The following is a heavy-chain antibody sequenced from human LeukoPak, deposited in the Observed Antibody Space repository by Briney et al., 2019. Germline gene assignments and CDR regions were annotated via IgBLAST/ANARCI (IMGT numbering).Heavy chain of an antibody. J-gene: IGHJ4*02. CDR2: IYYSGST. V-gene: IGHV4-59*01. CDR1: GGSISSYY. CDR3: ARDRGSGSY. D-gene: IGHD3-10*01. Sequence: SETLSLTCTVSGGSISSYYWSWIRQPPGKGLEWVGYIYYSGSTNYNPSLKSRVTISVDTSKNQFSLKLSSVTAADTAVYYCARDRGSGSYWGQGTLVTVSS.